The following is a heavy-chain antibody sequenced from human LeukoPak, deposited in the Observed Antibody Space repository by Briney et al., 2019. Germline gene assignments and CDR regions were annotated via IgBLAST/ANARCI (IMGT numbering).Heavy chain of an antibody. CDR1: GGSISSSSYY. J-gene: IGHJ4*02. V-gene: IGHV4-39*07. Sequence: SETLSFTCTVSGGSISSSSYYWGWIRQPPGKGLEWIGSIYYSGSTYYNPSLKSRVTISVDTSKNQFSLKLSSVTAADTAVYYCARVGSSTTLDYWGQGTLVTVSS. CDR2: IYYSGST. CDR3: ARVGSSTTLDY. D-gene: IGHD2-2*01.